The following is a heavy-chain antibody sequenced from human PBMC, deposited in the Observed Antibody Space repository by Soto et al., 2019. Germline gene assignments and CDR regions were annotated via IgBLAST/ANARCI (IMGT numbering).Heavy chain of an antibody. J-gene: IGHJ6*02. D-gene: IGHD3-10*01. Sequence: ASETLSLTCAVYGGSFSGYYWSWIRQPPGKGLEWIGEINHSGSTNYNPSLKSRVTISVDTSKNQFSLKLSSVTAADTAVYYCARDDLLWFGELSRYYGMDVWGQGTTVTVS. CDR3: ARDDLLWFGELSRYYGMDV. CDR1: GGSFSGYY. CDR2: INHSGST. V-gene: IGHV4-34*01.